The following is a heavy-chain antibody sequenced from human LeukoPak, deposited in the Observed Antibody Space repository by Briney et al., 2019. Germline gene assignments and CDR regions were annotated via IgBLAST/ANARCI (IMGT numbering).Heavy chain of an antibody. CDR1: GFTFSSYG. Sequence: GGSLRLSCAASGFTFSSYGMSWVRQAPGKGLEWVSAISGSGGSTYYADSVKGRFTISRDNSKNTLYLQMSSLRAEDTAVYYCAKTLQDYYDSSGYYLSYFDYWGQGTLVTVSS. D-gene: IGHD3-22*01. J-gene: IGHJ4*02. CDR2: ISGSGGST. CDR3: AKTLQDYYDSSGYYLSYFDY. V-gene: IGHV3-23*01.